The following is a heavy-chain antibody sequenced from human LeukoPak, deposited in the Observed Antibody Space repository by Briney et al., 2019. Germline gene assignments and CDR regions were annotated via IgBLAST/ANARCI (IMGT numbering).Heavy chain of an antibody. Sequence: GVSLRLSCSASGFTFSSYDMHWVRQAPGKGLEWVAFIRYDGSNKNYADSVKGRFTISRDNSKNTLFLQMNSLRAEDTAVYYCAKDLMGGLGGYWGQGTLVTVSS. CDR2: IRYDGSNK. J-gene: IGHJ4*02. V-gene: IGHV3-30*02. D-gene: IGHD3-16*01. CDR3: AKDLMGGLGGY. CDR1: GFTFSSYD.